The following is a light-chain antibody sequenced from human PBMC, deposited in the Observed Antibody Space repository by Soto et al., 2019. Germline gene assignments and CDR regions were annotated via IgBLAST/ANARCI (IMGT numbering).Light chain of an antibody. Sequence: DIQMTQSPSTLSASVGERVTITCRASQSVSNWLAWYQQKPGKAPKLLIYDVSSLESGVPSRFSGSGSGTEFILTIISLQPDDFATYYRQQYDSYSWTFEQGTKVEMK. V-gene: IGKV1-5*01. J-gene: IGKJ1*01. CDR1: QSVSNW. CDR2: DVS. CDR3: QQYDSYSWT.